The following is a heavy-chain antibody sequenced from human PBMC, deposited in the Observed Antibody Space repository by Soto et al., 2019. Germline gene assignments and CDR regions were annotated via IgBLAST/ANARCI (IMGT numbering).Heavy chain of an antibody. CDR1: GFTFNSYA. CDR3: AKLRAADFDY. CDR2: ISGSGGLPDYTT. D-gene: IGHD2-15*01. Sequence: GGSLRLSCEASGFTFNSYAMSWVRQAPGKGLEWVAGISGSGGLPDYTTDYADSVKGRFTISRDSSKKTVYLQMNSLTADDTAIYYCAKLRAADFDYWGQGTLVTAPQ. V-gene: IGHV3-23*01. J-gene: IGHJ4*02.